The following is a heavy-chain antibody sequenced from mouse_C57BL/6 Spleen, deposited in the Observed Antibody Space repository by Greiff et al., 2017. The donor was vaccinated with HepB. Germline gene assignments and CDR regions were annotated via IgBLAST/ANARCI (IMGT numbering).Heavy chain of an antibody. Sequence: EVQLQQSGPVLVKPGASVKMSCKASGYTFTDYYMNWVKQSHGKSLEWIGVINPYNGGTSYNQKFKGKATLTVDKSSSTAYMELNSLTSEDSAVYYCAREGITPYFDYWGQGTTLTVSS. J-gene: IGHJ2*01. CDR3: AREGITPYFDY. CDR1: GYTFTDYY. CDR2: INPYNGGT. D-gene: IGHD2-4*01. V-gene: IGHV1-19*01.